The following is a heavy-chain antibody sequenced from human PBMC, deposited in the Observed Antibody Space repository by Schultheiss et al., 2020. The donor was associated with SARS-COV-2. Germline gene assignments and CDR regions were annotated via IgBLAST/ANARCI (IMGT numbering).Heavy chain of an antibody. CDR1: GGSVSSGSYY. V-gene: IGHV4-61*01. CDR2: IYYSGST. Sequence: SQTLSLTCTVSGGSVSSGSYYWSWIRQPTGKGLEWIGYIYYSGSTNYNPSLKSRVTITADTAKIQFSLKLSAVTAADTVVYYCARVGCSGGSCYSSSYCYGMDFWGQGTTVTVSS. J-gene: IGHJ6*02. CDR3: ARVGCSGGSCYSSSYCYGMDF. D-gene: IGHD2-15*01.